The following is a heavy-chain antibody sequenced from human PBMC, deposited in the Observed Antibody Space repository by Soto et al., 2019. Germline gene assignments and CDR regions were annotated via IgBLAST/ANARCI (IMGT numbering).Heavy chain of an antibody. CDR3: AKGRGYCMSTSCYVGSDY. J-gene: IGHJ4*02. CDR1: GFTFSSYA. V-gene: IGHV3-23*01. Sequence: PWGSLRLSCAASGFTFSSYAMSWVRQAPGKGLEWVSAISGSGGSTYYADSVKGRFTISRDNSKNTLYLQMNSLRAEDTAVYYCAKGRGYCMSTSCYVGSDYWGQGTLVPVSS. CDR2: ISGSGGST. D-gene: IGHD2-2*01.